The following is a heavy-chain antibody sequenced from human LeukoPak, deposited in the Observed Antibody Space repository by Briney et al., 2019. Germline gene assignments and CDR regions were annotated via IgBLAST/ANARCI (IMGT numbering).Heavy chain of an antibody. V-gene: IGHV3-74*01. J-gene: IGHJ6*02. CDR3: TRDLMDYDVSTGLHHYYMDV. CDR1: GFTFSSYW. D-gene: IGHD3-9*01. CDR2: INGDGRDI. Sequence: GGSLRLSCVASGFTFSSYWMHWVRQDPRKGLVWVSRINGDGRDINYADSVRGRFTISRDNAKNTLYLQMNTLRVEDTAVYYCTRDLMDYDVSTGLHHYYMDVWGQGTTVTVSS.